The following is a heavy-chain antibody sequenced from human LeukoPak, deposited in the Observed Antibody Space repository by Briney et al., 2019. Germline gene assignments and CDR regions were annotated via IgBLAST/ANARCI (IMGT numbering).Heavy chain of an antibody. CDR2: INPNSGGT. Sequence: ASVKVSCKASGYTFTGYYIHWVRQAPGQGLEWMGWINPNSGGTNYVQKFQGRVTMTRDTPISTAYMELSRLRSDDTAVYYCARDPLYGSGSYFFDFWGQGTLVTVSS. J-gene: IGHJ4*02. V-gene: IGHV1-2*02. CDR1: GYTFTGYY. CDR3: ARDPLYGSGSYFFDF. D-gene: IGHD3-10*01.